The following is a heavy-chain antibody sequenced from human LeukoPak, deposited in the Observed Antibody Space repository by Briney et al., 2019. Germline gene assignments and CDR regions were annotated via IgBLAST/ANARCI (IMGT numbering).Heavy chain of an antibody. D-gene: IGHD5-18*01. J-gene: IGHJ4*02. Sequence: PGGSLRLSCVASGFTFSNHAMNWVRQAPGEGLEWVSVISGGGETSYYADSVKGRFTISRDNSKNTIYLQMSSLGAEDTAVYYCVKGLRSYGYSLFDYWGQGSLVTVSS. V-gene: IGHV3-23*01. CDR1: GFTFSNHA. CDR2: ISGGGETS. CDR3: VKGLRSYGYSLFDY.